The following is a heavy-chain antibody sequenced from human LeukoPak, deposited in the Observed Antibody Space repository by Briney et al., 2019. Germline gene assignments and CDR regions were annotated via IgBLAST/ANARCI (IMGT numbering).Heavy chain of an antibody. J-gene: IGHJ4*02. CDR2: IKQDESEK. V-gene: IGHV3-7*03. Sequence: GGSLRLSCAASGFTLSSYWMSWVRQAPGRGLEWVANIKQDESEKYYVDSVKGRFTISRDNAKNSLYLQVNGLRTEDTAVYYCAKDRLLNCRGDCYIFDYWGQGTVVTVSS. D-gene: IGHD2-21*02. CDR1: GFTLSSYW. CDR3: AKDRLLNCRGDCYIFDY.